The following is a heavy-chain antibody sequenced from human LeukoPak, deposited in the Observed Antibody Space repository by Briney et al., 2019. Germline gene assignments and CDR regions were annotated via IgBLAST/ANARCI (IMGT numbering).Heavy chain of an antibody. V-gene: IGHV4-59*01. D-gene: IGHD6-19*01. CDR2: IYYSGST. Sequence: PSETLSLTCTVSGGFISNYYWSWIRQPPGKGLEWIGYIYYSGSTNYNPSLKSRVTISVDTSKNQFSLKLSSVTAADTAVYYCARDSSGWYRSFDYWGQGTLVTVSS. J-gene: IGHJ4*02. CDR1: GGFISNYY. CDR3: ARDSSGWYRSFDY.